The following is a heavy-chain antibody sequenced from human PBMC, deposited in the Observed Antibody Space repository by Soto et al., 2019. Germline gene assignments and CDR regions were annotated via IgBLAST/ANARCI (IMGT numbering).Heavy chain of an antibody. D-gene: IGHD6-13*01. V-gene: IGHV1-69*13. CDR2: IIPIFGTA. CDR3: AGRRIAADWFDP. CDR1: GGTFSSYA. J-gene: IGHJ5*02. Sequence: SVKVSCKASGGTFSSYAISWVRQAPGQGLEWMGGIIPIFGTANYAQKFQGRVTITADESTSTAYMELSSLRSEDTAVYYCAGRRIAADWFDPWGQGTLVTVST.